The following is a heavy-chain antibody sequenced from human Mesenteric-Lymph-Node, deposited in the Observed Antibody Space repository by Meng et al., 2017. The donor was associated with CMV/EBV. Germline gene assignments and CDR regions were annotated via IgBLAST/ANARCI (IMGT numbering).Heavy chain of an antibody. CDR1: GGSCSGYY. Sequence: QLQPWGAVLLKPSETLSLTCACYGGSCSGYYWSWIRQPPGKGLEWIGEINHSGSTNYNPSLKSRVTISVDTSKNQFSLKLSSVTAADTAVYYCARHQRWLKSEGGFNYWGQGTLVTVSS. CDR2: INHSGST. J-gene: IGHJ4*02. D-gene: IGHD4-23*01. V-gene: IGHV4-34*01. CDR3: ARHQRWLKSEGGFNY.